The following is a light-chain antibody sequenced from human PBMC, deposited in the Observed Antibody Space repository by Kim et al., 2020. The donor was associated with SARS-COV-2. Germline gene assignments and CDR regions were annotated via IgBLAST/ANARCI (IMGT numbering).Light chain of an antibody. J-gene: IGLJ2*01. Sequence: SSELTQDSAVSVALGQTVRITCQGDSLRSYYASWYQQKPGQAPVLVIYGKNNRPSGIPDRFSGSSSGNTAPLTITGAQAEAEADYYCNSRDSSGNHRQFG. CDR3: NSRDSSGNHRQ. CDR2: GKN. V-gene: IGLV3-19*01. CDR1: SLRSYY.